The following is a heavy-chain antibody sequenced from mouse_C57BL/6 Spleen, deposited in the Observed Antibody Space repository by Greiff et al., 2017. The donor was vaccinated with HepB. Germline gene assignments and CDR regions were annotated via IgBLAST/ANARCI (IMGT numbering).Heavy chain of an antibody. J-gene: IGHJ2*01. Sequence: QVQLQQPGAELVKPGASVKLSCKASGYTFTSYWMHWVKQRPGQGLEWIGMIHPNSGSTNYNEKFKSKATLTVDKSSSTAYMQLSSLTSEDSAVYYCARHIYYDYERAYWGQGTTLTVSS. CDR2: IHPNSGST. D-gene: IGHD2-4*01. CDR3: ARHIYYDYERAY. V-gene: IGHV1-64*01. CDR1: GYTFTSYW.